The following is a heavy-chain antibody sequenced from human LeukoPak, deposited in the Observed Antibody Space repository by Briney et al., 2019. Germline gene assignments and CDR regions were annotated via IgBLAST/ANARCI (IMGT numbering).Heavy chain of an antibody. CDR2: IYPGDSDT. V-gene: IGHV5-51*01. Sequence: GESLKISCKGSGYSFTSYWIGWVRQMPGKGLEWMGIIYPGDSDTRYSPSFQGQVTISADKSISTAYLQWSSLKASDTAMYYCARHPRDFWSGYPFDYWGQGTLVTVSS. CDR3: ARHPRDFWSGYPFDY. J-gene: IGHJ4*02. D-gene: IGHD3-3*01. CDR1: GYSFTSYW.